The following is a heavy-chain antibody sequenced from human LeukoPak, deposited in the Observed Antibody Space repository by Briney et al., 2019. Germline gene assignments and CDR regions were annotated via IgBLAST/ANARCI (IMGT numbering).Heavy chain of an antibody. D-gene: IGHD4-17*01. J-gene: IGHJ4*02. CDR1: GFTFSSYE. CDR3: ARGPYYGDYTPDY. V-gene: IGHV3-48*03. Sequence: PGGSLRLSCAASGFTFSSYEMNWLRHAPGKGLEWVSYISSSGSTIYYADSVKGRFTISRDNAKNSLYLQMHSLRAEDTAVYYCARGPYYGDYTPDYWGQGTLVTVSS. CDR2: ISSSGSTI.